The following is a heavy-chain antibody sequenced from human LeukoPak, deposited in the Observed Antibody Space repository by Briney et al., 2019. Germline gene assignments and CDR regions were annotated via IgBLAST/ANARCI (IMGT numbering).Heavy chain of an antibody. CDR1: GFTLSSYA. CDR3: AKGFGELFLYYFDY. Sequence: PGGSLRLSCAASGFTLSSYAMSWVRQAPGKGLEWVSAISGSGGSTYYADSVKGRFTISRDNSKNTLYLQMNSLRAEDTAVYYCAKGFGELFLYYFDYWGQGTLVTVSS. J-gene: IGHJ4*02. V-gene: IGHV3-23*01. CDR2: ISGSGGST. D-gene: IGHD3-10*01.